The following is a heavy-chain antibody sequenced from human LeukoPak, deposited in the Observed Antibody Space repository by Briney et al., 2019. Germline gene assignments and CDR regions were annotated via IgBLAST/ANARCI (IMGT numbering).Heavy chain of an antibody. D-gene: IGHD2-15*01. J-gene: IGHJ4*02. CDR1: GFTFSSYW. CDR2: INTDGSST. V-gene: IGHV3-74*01. CDR3: TGGYCSGDSCYTYDY. Sequence: PGGSLRLSCAASGFTFSSYWMHWVRQAPGKGLVWVSRINTDGSSTNYADSVKGRFTISRDNAKNTLYLQMNSLRAEDTAVYYCTGGYCSGDSCYTYDYWGQGTLVTVSS.